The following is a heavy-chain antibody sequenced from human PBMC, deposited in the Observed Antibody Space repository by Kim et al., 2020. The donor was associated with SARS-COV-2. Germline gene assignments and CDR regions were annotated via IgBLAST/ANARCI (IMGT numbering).Heavy chain of an antibody. CDR2: IYPGDSDT. CDR1: GYSFTSYW. V-gene: IGHV5-51*01. CDR3: ARYWNDILTGRYYYGMDV. J-gene: IGHJ6*02. Sequence: GESLKISCKGSGYSFTSYWIGWVRQMPGKGLEWMGIIYPGDSDTRYSPSFQGQVTISADKSISTAYLQWSSLKASDTAMYYCARYWNDILTGRYYYGMDVWGQGTTVTVSS. D-gene: IGHD3-9*01.